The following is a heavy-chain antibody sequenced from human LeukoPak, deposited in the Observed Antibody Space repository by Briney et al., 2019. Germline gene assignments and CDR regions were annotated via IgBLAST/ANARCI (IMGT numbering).Heavy chain of an antibody. CDR2: IGAYNGDT. V-gene: IGHV1-18*04. Sequence: RASVKVSCKPSVYTFIRFGISWVRQAPGQGLEWMGWIGAYNGDTNYAQKFQGRVTMITDTSTSTAYMDLRSLRSDDTPVYYCTRDHCRGDNCPSFDYWGQGTLATVSS. CDR3: TRDHCRGDNCPSFDY. CDR1: VYTFIRFG. D-gene: IGHD2-15*01. J-gene: IGHJ4*02.